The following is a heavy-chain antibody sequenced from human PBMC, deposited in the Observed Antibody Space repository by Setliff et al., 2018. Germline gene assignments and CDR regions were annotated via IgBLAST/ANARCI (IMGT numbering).Heavy chain of an antibody. J-gene: IGHJ4*02. Sequence: PSETLSVTCTVSGGSISSRDYYWGWIRQPPGKGLEWIGTIYYSGKTYYNPSLKSRVTISVDTSKYQSSLKLSSVTAADTAVYYCARRGYDSDDHYTDYWGQGTLVTVSS. CDR3: ARRGYDSDDHYTDY. V-gene: IGHV4-39*01. CDR1: GGSISSRDYY. CDR2: IYYSGKT. D-gene: IGHD3-22*01.